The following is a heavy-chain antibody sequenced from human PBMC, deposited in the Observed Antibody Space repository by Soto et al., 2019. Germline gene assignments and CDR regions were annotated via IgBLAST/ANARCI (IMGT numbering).Heavy chain of an antibody. Sequence: APVKVSCKASGYTFTGYYMHWVRQAPGQGLEWMGWINPNSGGTNYAQKFRGWVTMTRDTSISTGYMELSRLRSDDTAVYYCARDGGGIGGANTCCGYWGQGTLVTLSS. CDR3: ARDGGGIGGANTCCGY. V-gene: IGHV1-2*04. J-gene: IGHJ4*02. D-gene: IGHD6-19*01. CDR2: INPNSGGT. CDR1: GYTFTGYY.